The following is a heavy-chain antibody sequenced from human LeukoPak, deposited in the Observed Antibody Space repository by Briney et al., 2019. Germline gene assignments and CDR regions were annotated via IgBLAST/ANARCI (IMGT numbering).Heavy chain of an antibody. CDR2: IYYSGST. CDR1: GGSISSSSYY. CDR3: ARLTGYSSESWFDP. V-gene: IGHV4-61*05. Sequence: ETLSLTCTVSGGSISSSSYYWGWIRQPPGKGLEWIGYIYYSGSTNYNPSLKSRVTISVHTSKNQFSLKLSSVTAADTAVYYCARLTGYSSESWFDPWGQGTLVTVSS. J-gene: IGHJ5*02. D-gene: IGHD3-9*01.